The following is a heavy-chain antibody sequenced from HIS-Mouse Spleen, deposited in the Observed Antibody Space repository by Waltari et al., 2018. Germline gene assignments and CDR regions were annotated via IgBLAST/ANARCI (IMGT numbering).Heavy chain of an antibody. CDR1: GGSISSSSYY. D-gene: IGHD6-13*01. Sequence: QLQLQESGPGLVKPSETLSLTCTVSGGSISSSSYYWGWIRQPPGKGLEWIGSIYYSGITYHNPSLKSRVTISGDTSKNQFSLKLSSVTAADTAVYYCAREIPYSSSWYDWYFDLWGRGTLVTVSS. CDR2: IYYSGIT. V-gene: IGHV4-39*07. CDR3: AREIPYSSSWYDWYFDL. J-gene: IGHJ2*01.